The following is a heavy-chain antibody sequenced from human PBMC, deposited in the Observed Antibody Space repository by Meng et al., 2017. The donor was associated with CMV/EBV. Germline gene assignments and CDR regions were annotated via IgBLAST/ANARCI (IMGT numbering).Heavy chain of an antibody. J-gene: IGHJ6*02. CDR2: INPNSGGT. V-gene: IGHV1-2*02. D-gene: IGHD5-18*01. Sequence: ASVKVSCKASGYTFTGYYMHWVRQAPGQGLEWMGWINPNSGGTNYAQKFQGRVTMTRDTSISTAYMELSRLRSDDTAVYYCAREPLGYSYGSARYYYYGMDVWGQGTTVTVSS. CDR1: GYTFTGYY. CDR3: AREPLGYSYGSARYYYYGMDV.